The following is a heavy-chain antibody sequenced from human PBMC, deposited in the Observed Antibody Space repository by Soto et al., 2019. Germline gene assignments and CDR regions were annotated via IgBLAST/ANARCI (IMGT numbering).Heavy chain of an antibody. Sequence: SETLSLTCTVSGASIISTSSYWGWVRQSPGKGLEWIGSFFYNKNTYYNPSLKSRVSISVDTSKMQFSLNLTSVTAADTAVYYCARHVEWEIFYYIEHWGQGTPVTVSS. V-gene: IGHV4-39*01. CDR1: GASIISTSSY. J-gene: IGHJ4*02. CDR2: FFYNKNT. D-gene: IGHD1-26*01. CDR3: ARHVEWEIFYYIEH.